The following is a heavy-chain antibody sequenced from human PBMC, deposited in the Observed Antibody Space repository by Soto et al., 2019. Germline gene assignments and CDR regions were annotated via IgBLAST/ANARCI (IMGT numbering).Heavy chain of an antibody. Sequence: EVHLLESGGVLVQPGESLRLSCETSGFTFSNCVMTWVRQAPGKGLEWVSVITKTGDTDYAVSVKGRFTISRDKSKNTVYLPMNSLRAEDTAVYYCAKGLLDGRWYAADWGQGTLVTVSS. CDR1: GFTFSNCV. J-gene: IGHJ4*02. CDR2: ITKTGDT. CDR3: AKGLLDGRWYAAD. D-gene: IGHD6-13*01. V-gene: IGHV3-23*01.